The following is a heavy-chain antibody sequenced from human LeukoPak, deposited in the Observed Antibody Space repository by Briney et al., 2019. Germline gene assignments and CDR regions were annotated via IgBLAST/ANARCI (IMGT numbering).Heavy chain of an antibody. J-gene: IGHJ6*03. CDR1: GGSISSGSYY. D-gene: IGHD2-15*01. CDR3: AREGYCSGGSCLYYYYYYMDV. V-gene: IGHV4-61*02. Sequence: SQTLSLTCTVSGGSISSGSYYWSWIQQPAGKGLEWIGRIYTSGSTNYNPSLKSRVTISVDTSKNQFSLKLSSVTAADTAVYYCAREGYCSGGSCLYYYYYYMDVWGKGTTVTVSS. CDR2: IYTSGST.